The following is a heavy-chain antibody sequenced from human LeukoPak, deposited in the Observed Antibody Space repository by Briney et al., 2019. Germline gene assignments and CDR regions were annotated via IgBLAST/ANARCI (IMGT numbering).Heavy chain of an antibody. CDR1: EISFSSSW. D-gene: IGHD3-22*01. Sequence: GGTLRLSCAASEISFSSSWMHWVRQGPGKGLVWVSRVNSDGTRTNYADSVKGRFAISRDNAKNSLYLQMNSLRAEDTAVYYCAKAHYYDSSGPEYYFDYWGQGTLVTVSS. V-gene: IGHV3-74*01. CDR3: AKAHYYDSSGPEYYFDY. J-gene: IGHJ4*02. CDR2: VNSDGTRT.